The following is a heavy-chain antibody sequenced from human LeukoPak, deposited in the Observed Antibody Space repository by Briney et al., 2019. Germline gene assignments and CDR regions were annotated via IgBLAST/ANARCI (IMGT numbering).Heavy chain of an antibody. Sequence: ASVKVSCKASGYTFTGYYMHWVRQAPGQGLEWMGWINPNSGGTNYAQKFQGRVTMTRDTSISTAYMELSRLRSDDTAVYYCARGGGSGSYYRKGYWYFDLWGRGTLVTVPS. V-gene: IGHV1-2*02. CDR3: ARGGGSGSYYRKGYWYFDL. CDR1: GYTFTGYY. J-gene: IGHJ2*01. CDR2: INPNSGGT. D-gene: IGHD3-10*01.